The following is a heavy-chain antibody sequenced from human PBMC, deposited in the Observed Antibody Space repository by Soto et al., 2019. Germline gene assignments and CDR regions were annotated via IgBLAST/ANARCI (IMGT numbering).Heavy chain of an antibody. CDR3: ARQERSNGYGFDY. CDR2: IYYSGST. V-gene: IGHV4-39*01. J-gene: IGHJ4*02. D-gene: IGHD5-12*01. Sequence: QLQLQESGPGLVKFSETLSLTCTVSGGSIRATTYYWGWIRQSPGKGLEWIGSIYYSGSTYYSPPLRSRVDISAGTSKSQFSLRLPSVTAADTAVYYCARQERSNGYGFDYWGQGTLVTVSS. CDR1: GGSIRATTYY.